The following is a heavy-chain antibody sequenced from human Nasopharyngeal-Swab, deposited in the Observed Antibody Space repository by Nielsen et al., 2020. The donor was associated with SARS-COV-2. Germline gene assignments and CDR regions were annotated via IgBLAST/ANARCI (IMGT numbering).Heavy chain of an antibody. V-gene: IGHV3-21*01. D-gene: IGHD3-3*01. J-gene: IGHJ6*02. Sequence: GGSLRLSCAASGITFSNAWMSWVRQAPGKGLEWVSSISSSSSYIYYADSVKGRFTISRDNAKNSFSLQMNSLRAEDTAVYYCARDGLDYDFWSAYFMDVWGQGTTVTVSS. CDR3: ARDGLDYDFWSAYFMDV. CDR2: ISSSSSYI. CDR1: GITFSNAW.